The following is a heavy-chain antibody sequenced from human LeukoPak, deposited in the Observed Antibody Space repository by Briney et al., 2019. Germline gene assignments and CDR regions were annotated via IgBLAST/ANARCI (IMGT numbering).Heavy chain of an antibody. CDR2: ISDSGDST. V-gene: IGHV3-23*01. Sequence: GGSLRLSCAASGFTFSNYAMSWVRQAPGKGLEWVSGISDSGDSTFYADSVKGRFTISRDNSKNTLYLQMNSLRAEDTAVYYCAKGSMVRGIMSPGHYYMDDWGKGTTVTVSS. D-gene: IGHD3-10*01. CDR1: GFTFSNYA. CDR3: AKGSMVRGIMSPGHYYMDD. J-gene: IGHJ6*03.